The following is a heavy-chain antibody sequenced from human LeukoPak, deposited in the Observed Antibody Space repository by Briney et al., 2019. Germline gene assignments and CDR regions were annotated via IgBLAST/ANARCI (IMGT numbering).Heavy chain of an antibody. Sequence: SETLSLTCTVSGGSITSYYWSWIRQPPGKGLEWIGSIYYSGSTNYNPSLKSRVTISVDTSKNQFSLKLSSVTAADTAVYYCARGLDHAFDIWGQGTMVTVSS. CDR3: ARGLDHAFDI. CDR1: GGSITSYY. J-gene: IGHJ3*02. D-gene: IGHD6-6*01. CDR2: IYYSGST. V-gene: IGHV4-59*01.